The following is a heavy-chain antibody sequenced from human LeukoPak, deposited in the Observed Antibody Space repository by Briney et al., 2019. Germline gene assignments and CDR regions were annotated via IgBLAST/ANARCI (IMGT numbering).Heavy chain of an antibody. D-gene: IGHD2-15*01. Sequence: PSGTLSLTCAVSGVSISSSNWWSWVCQPPGKGLEWIGEIYHSGSTNYNPSLKSRVTISVDKSKNQFSLKLSSVTAADTAVYYCARALLQRGWFDPWGQGTLVTVSS. J-gene: IGHJ5*02. V-gene: IGHV4-4*02. CDR3: ARALLQRGWFDP. CDR1: GVSISSSNW. CDR2: IYHSGST.